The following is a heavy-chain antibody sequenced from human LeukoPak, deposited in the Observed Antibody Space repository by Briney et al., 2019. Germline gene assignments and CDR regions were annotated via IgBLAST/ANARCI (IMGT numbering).Heavy chain of an antibody. V-gene: IGHV4-39*01. Sequence: SETLSLTCAVSAGSITSTIYYWGWIRQPPGKGLEWIGTFHYTGRTYYNSSLKSRVTIAVDTSKNHFSLRLSSVIAADTAVYYCARQHHGSATIDHWGQGTLVIVSS. CDR1: AGSITSTIYY. CDR3: ARQHHGSATIDH. J-gene: IGHJ4*02. CDR2: FHYTGRT. D-gene: IGHD3-10*01.